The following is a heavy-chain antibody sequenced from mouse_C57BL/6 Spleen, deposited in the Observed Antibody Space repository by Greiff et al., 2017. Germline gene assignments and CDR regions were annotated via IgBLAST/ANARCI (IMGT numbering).Heavy chain of an antibody. CDR1: GYTFTSYW. D-gene: IGHD3-2*02. J-gene: IGHJ3*01. Sequence: QVQLQQPGTELVKPGASVKLSCKASGYTFTSYWMHWVKQRPGQGLEWIGNINPSNGGTNYNEKFKSKATLTVDKSSSTAYMQLSSLPSEESAVYYCARSDSSGYSAWFAYWGQGTLVTVSA. V-gene: IGHV1-53*01. CDR2: INPSNGGT. CDR3: ARSDSSGYSAWFAY.